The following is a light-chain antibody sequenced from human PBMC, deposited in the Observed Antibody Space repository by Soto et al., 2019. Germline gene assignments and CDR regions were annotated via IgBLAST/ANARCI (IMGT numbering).Light chain of an antibody. Sequence: IQVTQSPSSLSASVGDRVTITCRASQGISSYLAWYQQKPGKAPKLLIYAASTLQSGVPSRFSGSGSGTEFTLTISSLQPDDFATYYCQQFNSYPITFGQGTRLEI. V-gene: IGKV1-9*01. CDR2: AAS. CDR3: QQFNSYPIT. J-gene: IGKJ5*01. CDR1: QGISSY.